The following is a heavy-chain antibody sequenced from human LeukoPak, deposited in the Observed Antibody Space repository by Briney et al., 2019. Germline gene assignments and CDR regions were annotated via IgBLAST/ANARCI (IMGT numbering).Heavy chain of an antibody. V-gene: IGHV3-11*01. J-gene: IGHJ4*02. D-gene: IGHD6-13*01. CDR3: ARLAARVYFDY. CDR1: GITFSDYY. CDR2: ISSSGSTI. Sequence: GGSLRLSCAASGITFSDYYMSWIRQAPGKGLEWVSYISSSGSTIYYADSVKGRFTISRDNAKNSLYLQMNSLRAEDTAVYYCARLAARVYFDYWGQGTLVTVSS.